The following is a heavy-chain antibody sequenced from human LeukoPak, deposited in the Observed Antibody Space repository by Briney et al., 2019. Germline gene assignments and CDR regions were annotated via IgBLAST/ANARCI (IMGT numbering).Heavy chain of an antibody. CDR2: IKSKADGGTT. D-gene: IGHD3-22*01. CDR1: GFTFTDAW. CDR3: TTDPPSAANYYDSSGYIRY. J-gene: IGHJ4*02. Sequence: MTGGSLRLSCAASGFTFTDAWMSWVRQAPGKGLEWVARIKSKADGGTTDYAAPGKGRFTISRDDSKNTLYLQMNSLKTEDTAVYYCTTDPPSAANYYDSSGYIRYWGQGTLVTVSS. V-gene: IGHV3-15*01.